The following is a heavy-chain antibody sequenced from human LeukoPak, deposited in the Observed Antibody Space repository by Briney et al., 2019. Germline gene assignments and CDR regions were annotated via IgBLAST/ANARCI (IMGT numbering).Heavy chain of an antibody. J-gene: IGHJ3*02. CDR3: ARARRGRWLQFDVDAFDI. V-gene: IGHV1-69*06. CDR2: IIPIFGTA. Sequence: ASVKVSCKASGGTFSSYAIGWVRQAPGQGLEWMGGIIPIFGTANYAQKFQGRVTITADKSTSTAYMELSSLRSEDTAVYYCARARRGRWLQFDVDAFDIWGQGTMVTVSS. D-gene: IGHD5-24*01. CDR1: GGTFSSYA.